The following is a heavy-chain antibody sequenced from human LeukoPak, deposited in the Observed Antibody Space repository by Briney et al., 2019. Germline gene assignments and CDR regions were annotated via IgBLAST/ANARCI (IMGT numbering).Heavy chain of an antibody. CDR2: VYHSGST. CDR3: ARFGTGGTSLDY. D-gene: IGHD2-8*02. V-gene: IGHV4-59*08. CDR1: GGSINNYY. Sequence: SETLSLTCTVSGGSINNYYWSWVRQPPGKGLEWIGYVYHSGSTNYSPSLRSRVTISVDTSKNQFSLNLSSVSAADTAVYYCARFGTGGTSLDYWGQGTLVIVSS. J-gene: IGHJ4*02.